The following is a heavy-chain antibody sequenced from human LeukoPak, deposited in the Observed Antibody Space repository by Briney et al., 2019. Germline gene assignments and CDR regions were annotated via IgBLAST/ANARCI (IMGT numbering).Heavy chain of an antibody. CDR1: GGSFSGYY. J-gene: IGHJ4*02. CDR2: INHSGST. Sequence: SETLSLTCAVYGGSFSGYYWSWIRQPPGKGLEWIGEINHSGSTNYNPSLKSRVTILVDTSKNQFSLKLSSVTAADTAVYYCARYHPGGLDYWGQGTLVTVSS. D-gene: IGHD2-2*01. CDR3: ARYHPGGLDY. V-gene: IGHV4-34*01.